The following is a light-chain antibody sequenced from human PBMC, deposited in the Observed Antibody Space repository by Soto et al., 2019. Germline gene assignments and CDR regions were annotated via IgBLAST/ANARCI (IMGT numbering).Light chain of an antibody. V-gene: IGKV3-20*01. CDR3: QQYGSSRT. CDR2: GAS. CDR1: QSVSSSF. J-gene: IGKJ1*01. Sequence: EIVLTQSPGTLSLSPGERATLSCRASQSVSSSFLDWYQQKPGQAPRLLIYGASSRATGIPDRFSGSGSGTIFTLTISILEHEDFAVYYCQQYGSSRTFGQGTKVDI.